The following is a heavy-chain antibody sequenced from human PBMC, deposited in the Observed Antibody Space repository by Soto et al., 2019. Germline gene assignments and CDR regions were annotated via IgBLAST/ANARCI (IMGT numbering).Heavy chain of an antibody. CDR1: GGSISSGGYS. Sequence: SETLSLTCAVSGGSISSGGYSWSWIRQPPGKGLEWIGYIYHSGSTYYNPSLKSRVTISVDRSKNQFSLKLSSVTAADTAVYYCARGAPVVNDFSGQGTLVTVSS. CDR3: ARGAPVVNDF. V-gene: IGHV4-30-2*01. CDR2: IYHSGST. D-gene: IGHD3-22*01. J-gene: IGHJ4*02.